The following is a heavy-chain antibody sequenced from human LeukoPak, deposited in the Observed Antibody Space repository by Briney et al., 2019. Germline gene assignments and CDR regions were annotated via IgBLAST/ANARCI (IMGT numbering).Heavy chain of an antibody. CDR1: GFSVSGYW. V-gene: IGHV3-7*01. Sequence: PGGSLRLSCAVAGFSVSGYWMTSVRQAPGKWLEWVANIKQDGSEKNYVDSVKGRFTISRDNAGNSLFLQMNSLRVEDTAVYYCAREWQGGIAAAGTRIEGDYWGQGTLVAVSS. CDR2: IKQDGSEK. J-gene: IGHJ4*02. D-gene: IGHD6-13*01. CDR3: AREWQGGIAAAGTRIEGDY.